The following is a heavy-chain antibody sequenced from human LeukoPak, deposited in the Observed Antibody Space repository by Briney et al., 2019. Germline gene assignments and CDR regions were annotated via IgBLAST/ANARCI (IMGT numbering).Heavy chain of an antibody. CDR1: GFTFDDYA. J-gene: IGHJ6*03. D-gene: IGHD6-13*01. CDR3: VRGCGRSSCPYYLDV. CDR2: IRQDGSEK. Sequence: GRSLRLSCAASGFTFDDYAMHWVRQAPGKGLEWVATIRQDGSEKHHVDPVRGRFTISRDNAKNSLYLQMNNLRAEDTAVYYCVRGCGRSSCPYYLDVWGKGTTVTVSS. V-gene: IGHV3-7*01.